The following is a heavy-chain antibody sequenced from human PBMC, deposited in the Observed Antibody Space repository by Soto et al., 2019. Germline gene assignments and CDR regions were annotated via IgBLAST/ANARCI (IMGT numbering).Heavy chain of an antibody. J-gene: IGHJ5*01. CDR1: GFTFSSYA. D-gene: IGHD2-15*01. V-gene: IGHV3-23*01. Sequence: EVQLLESGGGLVQPGGSLSLSCVASGFTFSSYAMSWVGQAPGKGLEWVSTIADTSGNTHYAESVKGRFTISRDNSKNTLYLQMNSLRAEDTAVYYCAKAVSCSGGSCAWFDSWGQGALVTVSS. CDR3: AKAVSCSGGSCAWFDS. CDR2: IADTSGNT.